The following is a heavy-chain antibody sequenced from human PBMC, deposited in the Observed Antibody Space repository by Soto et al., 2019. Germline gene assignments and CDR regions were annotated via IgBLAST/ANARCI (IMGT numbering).Heavy chain of an antibody. CDR3: VRNLRPGLIVPTKSGFDP. CDR1: GFPFKTYA. Sequence: REYFRHCYEASGFPFKTYAMAWFRQVPGMGLECVSTTSIGGNTGLAESVRGRFTVSRDNSNNTLYLQMTNLRVEAAAIFFFVRNLRPGLIVPTKSGFDPWGQGTRVTVSS. V-gene: IGHV3-23*01. CDR2: TSIGGNT. J-gene: IGHJ5*02. D-gene: IGHD2-21*01.